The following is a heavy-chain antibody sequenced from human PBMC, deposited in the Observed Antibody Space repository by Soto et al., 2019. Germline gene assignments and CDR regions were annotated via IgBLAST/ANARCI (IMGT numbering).Heavy chain of an antibody. CDR1: GYTFTSYD. CDR2: MNPNSGNT. Sequence: QVQLVQSGAEVKKPGASVKVSCKASGYTFTSYDINWVRQATGQGLEWMGWMNPNSGNTGYAQKFQGRVTMTRNTSISTAYMELSSLRFEDTAVYYCARWKHLGYCSSTSCYASYGFDYWGQGTLVTVSS. D-gene: IGHD2-2*01. CDR3: ARWKHLGYCSSTSCYASYGFDY. J-gene: IGHJ4*02. V-gene: IGHV1-8*01.